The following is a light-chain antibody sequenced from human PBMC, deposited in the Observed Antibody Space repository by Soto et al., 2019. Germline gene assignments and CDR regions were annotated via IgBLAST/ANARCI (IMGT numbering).Light chain of an antibody. CDR2: DVS. J-gene: IGLJ1*01. CDR1: STDVGGYNY. CDR3: CSYAGRDTLYV. Sequence: QSVLTQPRSVSGSPGQSVTISCTGTSTDVGGYNYVSWYQQHPGKVPKLMLYDVSKRPSGVPDRFSGSKSGNTASLTISGLQADDEADDYCCSYAGRDTLYVFGSGTKLTVL. V-gene: IGLV2-11*01.